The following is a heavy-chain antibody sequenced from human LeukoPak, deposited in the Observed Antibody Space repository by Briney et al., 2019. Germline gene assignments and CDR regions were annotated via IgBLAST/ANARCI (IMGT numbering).Heavy chain of an antibody. J-gene: IGHJ4*02. D-gene: IGHD6-19*01. CDR2: IYHTGNI. CDR1: GASITSYY. Sequence: PSETLSPTCAVSGASITSYYWTWIRQPPGKGLEWIGYIYHTGNIKYNPSLNSRVTISIDTSKNQFSLKLSSVTAVDTAVYYCARFGSGWWYNDYWGQGTLVTVSS. CDR3: ARFGSGWWYNDY. V-gene: IGHV4-59*01.